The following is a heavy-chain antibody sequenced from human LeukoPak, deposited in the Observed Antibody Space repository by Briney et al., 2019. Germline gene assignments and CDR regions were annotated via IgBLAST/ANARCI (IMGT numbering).Heavy chain of an antibody. D-gene: IGHD5-24*01. CDR2: IWHDGSTK. J-gene: IGHJ4*02. CDR1: GFTLTSAG. Sequence: GGSLRLSCSASGFTLTSAGMHWVRQAPGKGLEWMAIIWHDGSTKFYADSVKGRFTISRDNSKSTLYLQMNSLRVEDTALYYCARDNVDGYNIDYWGQGTLVTVSS. V-gene: IGHV3-33*01. CDR3: ARDNVDGYNIDY.